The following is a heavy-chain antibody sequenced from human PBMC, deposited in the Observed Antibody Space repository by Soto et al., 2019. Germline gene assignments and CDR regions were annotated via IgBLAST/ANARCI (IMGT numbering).Heavy chain of an antibody. CDR3: TKLRDDGSKPSPSLDP. Sequence: GESRKISCKGSEDSFANQWIGWVRQMPGKGLEWVGIISPDTSRTLYSPSLQGQVTISVDKSISTVYLQWNSLKASDTAMYYCTKLRDDGSKPSPSLDPWGQGTLVTVFS. J-gene: IGHJ5*02. CDR1: EDSFANQW. D-gene: IGHD1-26*01. V-gene: IGHV5-51*01. CDR2: ISPDTSRT.